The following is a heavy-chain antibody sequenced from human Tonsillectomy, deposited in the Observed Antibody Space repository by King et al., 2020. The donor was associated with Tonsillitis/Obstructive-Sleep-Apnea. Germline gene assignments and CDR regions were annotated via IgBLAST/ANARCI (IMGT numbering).Heavy chain of an antibody. CDR1: GFTFRSYG. J-gene: IGHJ4*02. V-gene: IGHV3-33*01. D-gene: IGHD2-21*02. CDR3: ARGWGPEAGYFDY. CDR2: IWYDGSKK. Sequence: VQLVESGGGVVQPGRSLRLSCAASGFTFRSYGMHWVRQAPGKGLEWVAVIWYDGSKKYYTDSVKGRFTISRDNSKNTLYLQVNSLRAEDTAVYYCARGWGPEAGYFDYWGQGTLVTVSS.